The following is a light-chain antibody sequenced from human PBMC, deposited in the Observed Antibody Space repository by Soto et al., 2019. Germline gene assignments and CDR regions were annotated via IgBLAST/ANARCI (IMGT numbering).Light chain of an antibody. CDR2: DAY. CDR1: QNINRR. CDR3: QQYNNYPWT. J-gene: IGKJ1*01. Sequence: DIQITQSPSTLSASVGDRVTITCRASQNINRRLAWYQQKPGKAPNLLIYDAYSLESGVQARFSGGGSGTEFTLTIRSLQPDDFSTFYCQQYNNYPWTVGQGTKVDI. V-gene: IGKV1-5*01.